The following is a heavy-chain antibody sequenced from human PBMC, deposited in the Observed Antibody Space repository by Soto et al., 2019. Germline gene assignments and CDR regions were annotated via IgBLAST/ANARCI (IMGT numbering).Heavy chain of an antibody. CDR2: IVVGSGNT. CDR3: AADQGSFTEDIVATYGMDV. V-gene: IGHV1-58*01. CDR1: GFTFTSSA. Sequence: ASVKVSCKASGFTFTSSAVQWVRQARGQRLEWIGWIVVGSGNTNYAQKFQERVTITRDMSTSTAYMELSSLRSEDTAVYYCAADQGSFTEDIVATYGMDVWGQGTTVTVSS. D-gene: IGHD5-12*01. J-gene: IGHJ6*02.